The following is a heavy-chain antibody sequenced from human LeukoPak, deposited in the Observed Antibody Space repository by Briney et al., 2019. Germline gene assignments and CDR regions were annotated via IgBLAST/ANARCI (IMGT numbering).Heavy chain of an antibody. CDR3: ARAGTGGSSGWYDWFDP. D-gene: IGHD6-19*01. CDR1: GYTFTGYY. J-gene: IGHJ5*02. Sequence: ASVKVSCKASGYTFTGYYMHWVRQDPGQGLEWMGWINPNSGGTNYAQKFQGWVTMTRDTSISTAYMELSRLRSDDTAVYYCARAGTGGSSGWYDWFDPWGQGTLVTVSS. CDR2: INPNSGGT. V-gene: IGHV1-2*04.